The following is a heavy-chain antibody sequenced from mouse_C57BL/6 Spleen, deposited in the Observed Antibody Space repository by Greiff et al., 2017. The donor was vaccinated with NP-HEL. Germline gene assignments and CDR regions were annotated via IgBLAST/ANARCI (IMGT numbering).Heavy chain of an antibody. CDR1: GFTFSDYG. D-gene: IGHD4-1*01. Sequence: EVQLVESGGGLVKPGGSLKLSCAASGFTFSDYGMHWVRQAPEKGLEWVAYISSGSSTIYYADTVKGRFTISRDNAKNTLFLQMTSLRSEDTAMYYCAKGETGRFAYWGQGTLVTVSA. J-gene: IGHJ3*01. V-gene: IGHV5-17*01. CDR3: AKGETGRFAY. CDR2: ISSGSSTI.